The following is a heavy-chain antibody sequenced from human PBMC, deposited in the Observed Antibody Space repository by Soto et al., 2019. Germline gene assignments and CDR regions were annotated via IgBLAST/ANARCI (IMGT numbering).Heavy chain of an antibody. V-gene: IGHV1-69*01. J-gene: IGHJ4*02. Sequence: QVQLVQSGAEVKKPGSSVNVSCKASGGTFSSYAISWVRQAPGQGLEWMGGIIPIFGTANYAQKFQGRVTITADESTSTAYMELSSLRSEDTAVYYCARDRVGYYDSSGYYPDYFDYWGQGTLVTVSS. CDR1: GGTFSSYA. CDR3: ARDRVGYYDSSGYYPDYFDY. CDR2: IIPIFGTA. D-gene: IGHD3-22*01.